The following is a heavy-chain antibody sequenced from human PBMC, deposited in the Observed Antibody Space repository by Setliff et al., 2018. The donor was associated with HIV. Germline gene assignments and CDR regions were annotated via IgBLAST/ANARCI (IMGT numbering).Heavy chain of an antibody. J-gene: IGHJ5*01. D-gene: IGHD3-22*01. Sequence: SVKVSCKASGYTFTSYDINWVRQATGQGLEWMGWMNPESGNTGYAQKFQGGVTMTRETSTSTAYLELSNLRAEDTAVYYCVRGIYDSSGFWYPHGDSWGQGTLVTVSS. CDR3: VRGIYDSSGFWYPHGDS. CDR2: MNPESGNT. V-gene: IGHV1-8*01. CDR1: GYTFTSYD.